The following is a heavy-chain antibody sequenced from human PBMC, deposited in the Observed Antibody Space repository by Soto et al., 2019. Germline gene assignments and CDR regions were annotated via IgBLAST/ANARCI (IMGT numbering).Heavy chain of an antibody. CDR2: IFHSGSA. J-gene: IGHJ6*02. V-gene: IGHV4-30-4*01. D-gene: IGHD3-10*02. CDR3: ARYTFGHDREYHYAMDV. CDR1: GASISSSAYY. Sequence: GPGPRGASETLSLTCTVSGASISSSAYYWSWVRQPPGKGLEWIGDIFHSGSAYYNPSLKSRVTISVDTSKNQFSLKLTSVTAADTAVFYCARYTFGHDREYHYAMDVWGQGTTVTVSS.